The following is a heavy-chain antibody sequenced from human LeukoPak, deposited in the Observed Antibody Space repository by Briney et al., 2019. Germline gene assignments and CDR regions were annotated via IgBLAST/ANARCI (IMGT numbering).Heavy chain of an antibody. CDR2: INPNSGGT. CDR3: ARGGSSSEHY. Sequence: ASVTVSFKASGYTFTVYYMHWVRQAPGQGLEWMGRINPNSGGTDYAQKFQGRVTMTRDTSISTAYMELSRLRSDDTAVYYCARGGSSSEHYWGQGTLVTVSS. V-gene: IGHV1-2*06. J-gene: IGHJ4*02. CDR1: GYTFTVYY. D-gene: IGHD6-6*01.